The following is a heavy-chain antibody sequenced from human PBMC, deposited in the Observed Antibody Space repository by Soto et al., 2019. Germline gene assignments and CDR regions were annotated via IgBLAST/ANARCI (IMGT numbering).Heavy chain of an antibody. CDR1: GFTFSNYS. J-gene: IGHJ6*02. Sequence: PGGSLRLSCVGSGFTFSNYSINWFRQAPGKGLEWVSSISSRSDIYYADSVKGRFTISRDNAKNSVSLQMNSLRAEDTAVYYCAREYTAWPLAYGLDVWGQGTTVTVSS. CDR2: ISSRSDI. D-gene: IGHD2-2*02. V-gene: IGHV3-21*01. CDR3: AREYTAWPLAYGLDV.